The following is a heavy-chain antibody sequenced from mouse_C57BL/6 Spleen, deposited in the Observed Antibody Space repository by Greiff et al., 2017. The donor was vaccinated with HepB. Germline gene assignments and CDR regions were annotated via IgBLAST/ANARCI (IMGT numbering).Heavy chain of an antibody. CDR1: GYTFTEYT. Sequence: QVHVKQSGAELVKPGASVKLSCKASGYTFTEYTIHWVKQRSGQGLEWIGWFYPGSGSIKYNEKFKDKATLTADKSSSTVYMELSRLTSEDSAVYFCARHESTMVTTEWYFDVWGTGTTVTVSS. CDR2: FYPGSGSI. D-gene: IGHD2-2*01. J-gene: IGHJ1*03. V-gene: IGHV1-62-2*01. CDR3: ARHESTMVTTEWYFDV.